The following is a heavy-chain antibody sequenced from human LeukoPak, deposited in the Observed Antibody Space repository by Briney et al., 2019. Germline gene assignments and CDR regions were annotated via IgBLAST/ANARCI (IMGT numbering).Heavy chain of an antibody. CDR3: ATATIDTISSRDYYYYYGMDV. D-gene: IGHD3-9*01. Sequence: ASVKVPCKVSGYTLTELPMHWVRQAPGKGLEWMGGFDPEDGETIYAQKFQGRVTMTEDTSTDTAYMELSSLRSEDTAVYYCATATIDTISSRDYYYYYGMDVWGQGTTVTVSS. CDR2: FDPEDGET. CDR1: GYTLTELP. J-gene: IGHJ6*02. V-gene: IGHV1-24*01.